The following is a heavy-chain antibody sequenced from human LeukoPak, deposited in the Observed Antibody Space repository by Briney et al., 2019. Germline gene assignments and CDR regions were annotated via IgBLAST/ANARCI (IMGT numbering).Heavy chain of an antibody. J-gene: IGHJ2*01. CDR2: IKQDGSEK. CDR1: GFTFSSYW. D-gene: IGHD2-15*01. CDR3: ARGILAGYWYFDL. Sequence: GSLRLSCAASGFTFSSYWMSWVRQAPGKGLEWVANIKQDGSEKYYVDSVKGRFTISRDNAKNSLYLQMNSLRAEDTAVYYCARGILAGYWYFDLWGRGTLVTVSS. V-gene: IGHV3-7*01.